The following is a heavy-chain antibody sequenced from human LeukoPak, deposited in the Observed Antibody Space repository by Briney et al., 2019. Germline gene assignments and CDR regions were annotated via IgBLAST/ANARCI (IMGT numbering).Heavy chain of an antibody. CDR1: GGSFSGYY. CDR2: INHSGST. Sequence: SETLSLTCAVYGGSFSGYYWSWIRQPPGKGLEWIGEINHSGSTNYNPSLKSRVTISVDTSKNQFSLKLSSVTAADTAVYYCARGLFFSYGYFDYWGQGTLVTVSS. D-gene: IGHD5-18*01. J-gene: IGHJ4*02. CDR3: ARGLFFSYGYFDY. V-gene: IGHV4-34*01.